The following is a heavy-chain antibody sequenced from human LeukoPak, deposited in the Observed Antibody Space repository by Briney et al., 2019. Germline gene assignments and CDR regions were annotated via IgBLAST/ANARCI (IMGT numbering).Heavy chain of an antibody. D-gene: IGHD5-18*01. CDR1: GFTFKSYG. CDR2: ITGAGSST. CDR3: ARKVAVAMDLDY. J-gene: IGHJ4*02. V-gene: IGHV3-23*01. Sequence: GGSLRLPCAASGFTFKSYGMTWVRQVPGKGLEWVSSITGAGSSTKYADSVNGRFTISRDNSKNTLSLQMTGLRAEDTAVYYCARKVAVAMDLDYWGQGTLVTVSS.